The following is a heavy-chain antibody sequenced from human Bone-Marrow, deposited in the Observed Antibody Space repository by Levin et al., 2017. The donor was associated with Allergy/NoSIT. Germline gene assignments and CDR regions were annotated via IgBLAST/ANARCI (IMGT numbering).Heavy chain of an antibody. CDR2: LYSGGTA. CDR1: GFTVSNNY. V-gene: IGHV3-53*01. CDR3: ARAIDSNVAYPSYFDS. D-gene: IGHD2-21*01. Sequence: SCAASGFTVSNNYMSWVRQAPGKGLEWVSTLYSGGTAYYSRSVKGRFTISRDNSQNMMYLQMNSLRAEDTALYYFARAIDSNVAYPSYFDSWGQGALVTVSS. J-gene: IGHJ4*02.